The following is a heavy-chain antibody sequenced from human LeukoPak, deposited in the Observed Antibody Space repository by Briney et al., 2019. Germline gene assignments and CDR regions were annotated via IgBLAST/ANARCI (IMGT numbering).Heavy chain of an antibody. J-gene: IGHJ3*02. CDR1: GYTFTGYY. V-gene: IGHV1-2*02. CDR3: AREGRMVYAGDHGAFDI. CDR2: INPNSGGT. Sequence: ASVKVSCKASGYTFTGYYMHWVRQAPGQGLEWMGWINPNSGGTNYAQKFQGRVTMTRDTSISTAYMELSSLRSDDTAVYYCAREGRMVYAGDHGAFDIWGQGTMVTVSS. D-gene: IGHD2-8*01.